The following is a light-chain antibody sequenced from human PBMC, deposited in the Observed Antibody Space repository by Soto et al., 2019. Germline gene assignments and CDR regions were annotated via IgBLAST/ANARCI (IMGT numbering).Light chain of an antibody. J-gene: IGKJ4*01. CDR3: HQYEDLQLT. CDR1: QDISNS. CDR2: DAS. Sequence: DIQMTQSPAALSASVGDRVTITCRASQDISNSLNWYQQKPGKAPKLLIFDASSVETGVPSRFSGSGSGTDFTFTITSLQPEDIATYHCHQYEDLQLTFGGGTKVEIK. V-gene: IGKV1-33*01.